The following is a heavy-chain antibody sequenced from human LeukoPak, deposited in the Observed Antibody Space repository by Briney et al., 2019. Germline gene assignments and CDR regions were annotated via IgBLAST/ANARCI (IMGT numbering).Heavy chain of an antibody. J-gene: IGHJ6*02. Sequence: GGSLRLSCAASGITFSTYAMNWVRQAPGKGLEWVSVITGSGGNTYYADSVKGRFTISKDNSKNTVYLQMSSLRVDDAAVYYCAKAASSSWPSYYYGMDVWGQGTTVTVSS. D-gene: IGHD6-13*01. CDR3: AKAASSSWPSYYYGMDV. V-gene: IGHV3-23*01. CDR1: GITFSTYA. CDR2: ITGSGGNT.